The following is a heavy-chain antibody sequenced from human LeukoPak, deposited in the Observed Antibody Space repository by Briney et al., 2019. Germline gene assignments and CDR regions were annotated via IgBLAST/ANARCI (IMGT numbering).Heavy chain of an antibody. CDR1: GGTFSSYA. V-gene: IGHV1-69*04. J-gene: IGHJ5*02. CDR2: IIPILGIA. Sequence: SVKVSCKASGGTFSSYAISWVRQAPGQGLEWMGRIIPILGIANYAQKFQGRVTITADESTSTAYMELGSLRSEDTAVYYCARVGYSSSSPWFDPWGQGTLVTVSS. D-gene: IGHD6-6*01. CDR3: ARVGYSSSSPWFDP.